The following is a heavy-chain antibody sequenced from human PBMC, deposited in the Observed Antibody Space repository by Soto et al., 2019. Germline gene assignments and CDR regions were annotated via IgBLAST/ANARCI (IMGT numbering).Heavy chain of an antibody. V-gene: IGHV4-59*01. Sequence: SQPMPLPCNVRGGSINTYYWNWIRQSPGKGLEWIGYISDGASPNYNPSLNSRATISVDTSKKQISLKLLLVSAPDTARSLCAGYGSSSMGPEDHLFYSEDRGQGPT. CDR2: ISDGASP. CDR3: AGYGSSSMGPEDHLFYSED. J-gene: IGHJ6*02. D-gene: IGHD2-2*01. CDR1: GGSINTYY.